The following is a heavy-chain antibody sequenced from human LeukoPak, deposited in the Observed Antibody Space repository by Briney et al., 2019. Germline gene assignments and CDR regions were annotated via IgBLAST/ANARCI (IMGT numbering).Heavy chain of an antibody. J-gene: IGHJ3*01. CDR3: AKEFYDS. V-gene: IGHV3-9*03. CDR1: GFTFDDYA. D-gene: IGHD3-3*01. Sequence: GRSLRLSCAASGFTFDDYAMHWVRQAPGKGLEWVSGISWNSGSIGYADSVKGRFTISRDNAKNSLYLQMNSLRAEDMALYYCAKEFYDSWGQGTMVTVSS. CDR2: ISWNSGSI.